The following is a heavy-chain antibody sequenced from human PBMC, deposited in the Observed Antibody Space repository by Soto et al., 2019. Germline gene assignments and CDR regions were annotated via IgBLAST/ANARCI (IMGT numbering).Heavy chain of an antibody. CDR1: GGSFSGYY. V-gene: IGHV4-34*01. D-gene: IGHD3-10*01. Sequence: SETLSLTCAVYGGSFSGYYWSWIRQPPGKGLEWIGEINHSGSTNYNPSLKSRVTISVDTSKNQFSLKLSSVTAADTAVYYCARVVWTMVRGFDYWGQGTLVTVSS. CDR3: ARVVWTMVRGFDY. J-gene: IGHJ4*02. CDR2: INHSGST.